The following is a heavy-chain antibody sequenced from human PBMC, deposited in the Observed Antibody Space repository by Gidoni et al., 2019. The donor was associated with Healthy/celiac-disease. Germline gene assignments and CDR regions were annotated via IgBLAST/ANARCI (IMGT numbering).Heavy chain of an antibody. D-gene: IGHD3-3*01. CDR2: ISYDGSNK. Sequence: QVQLVESGGGVVQPGRSLRLSCAASGFTFRSYAMHWVRQAPGKGLEWVAVISYDGSNKYYADSVKGRFTISRDNSKNTLYLQMNSLRAEDTAVYYCAREGGQESGVGFDYWGQGTLVTVSS. V-gene: IGHV3-30-3*01. CDR3: AREGGQESGVGFDY. CDR1: GFTFRSYA. J-gene: IGHJ4*02.